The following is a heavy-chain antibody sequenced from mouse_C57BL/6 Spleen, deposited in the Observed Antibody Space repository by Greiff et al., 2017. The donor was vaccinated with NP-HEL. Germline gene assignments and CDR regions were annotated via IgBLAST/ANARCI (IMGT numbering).Heavy chain of an antibody. Sequence: EVQGVESGEGLVKPGGSLKLSCAASGFTFSSYAMSWVRQTPEKRLEWVAYISSGGDYIYYADTVKGRFTISRDNARNTLYLQMSSLKSEDTAMYYCTRYYYGSSGAMDYWGQGTSVTVSS. V-gene: IGHV5-9-1*02. CDR2: ISSGGDYI. CDR1: GFTFSSYA. J-gene: IGHJ4*01. D-gene: IGHD1-1*01. CDR3: TRYYYGSSGAMDY.